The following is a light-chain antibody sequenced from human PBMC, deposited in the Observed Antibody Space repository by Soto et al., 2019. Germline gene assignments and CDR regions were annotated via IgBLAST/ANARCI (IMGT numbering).Light chain of an antibody. CDR1: SSNIGSNT. V-gene: IGLV1-44*01. CDR3: AAWDDSLNGWV. CDR2: SNN. J-gene: IGLJ3*02. Sequence: QPVLTQQPSASGTPGQRVTMSCSGSSSNIGSNTVNWYQQVPGTAPKLLIHSNNQRPSGVPDRFSGSKSGTSASLAISGLQSEDEADYYCAAWDDSLNGWVFGGGTKVTVL.